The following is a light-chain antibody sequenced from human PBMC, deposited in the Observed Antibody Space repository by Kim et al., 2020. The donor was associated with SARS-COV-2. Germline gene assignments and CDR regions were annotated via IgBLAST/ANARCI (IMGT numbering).Light chain of an antibody. CDR3: QQYDNLPT. J-gene: IGKJ3*01. CDR1: QDISNY. Sequence: DIQMTQSPSSLSASVGGRVIITCQASQDISNYLNWYQQKPGKAPKLLIYDASNLQTGVPSRFSGSGSGTDFALTISSLQPEDIGTYYCQQYDNLPTFGPGTKVDIK. CDR2: DAS. V-gene: IGKV1-33*01.